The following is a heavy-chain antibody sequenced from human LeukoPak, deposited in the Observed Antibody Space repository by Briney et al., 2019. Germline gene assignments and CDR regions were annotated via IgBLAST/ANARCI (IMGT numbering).Heavy chain of an antibody. V-gene: IGHV3-30-3*01. J-gene: IGHJ4*02. CDR3: AKDREYSSGRSFDY. D-gene: IGHD6-19*01. CDR2: ISYDGSNK. CDR1: GFTFSSYA. Sequence: GGSLRLSCAASGFTFSSYAMHWVRQAPGKGLEWVAVISYDGSNKYYADSVKGRFTISRDNSKNTLYLQMNSLRAEDTAVYYCAKDREYSSGRSFDYWGQGTLVTVSS.